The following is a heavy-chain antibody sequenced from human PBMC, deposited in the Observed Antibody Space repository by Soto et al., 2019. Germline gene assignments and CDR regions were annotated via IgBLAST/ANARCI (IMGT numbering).Heavy chain of an antibody. D-gene: IGHD3-22*01. CDR2: IYYSGST. CDR1: GGSISSYY. V-gene: IGHV4-59*01. J-gene: IGHJ5*02. Sequence: SETLSLTCTVSGGSISSYYWSWIRQPPGKGLEWIGYIYYSGSTNYNPSLKSRVTIPVDTSKNQFSLKLSSVTAADTAVYYCARGWTYYYDSSGPPNRWFDPWGQGTLVTVSS. CDR3: ARGWTYYYDSSGPPNRWFDP.